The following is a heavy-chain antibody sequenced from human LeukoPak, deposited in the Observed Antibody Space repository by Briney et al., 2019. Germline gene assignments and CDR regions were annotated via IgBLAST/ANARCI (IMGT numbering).Heavy chain of an antibody. Sequence: PSESLSLTCTVSGGSISSSSYYWGWIRQPPGKGLEWIGSIYYSGSTYYNPSLKSRVTISVDTSKNQFSLKLSSVTAADTAVYYCASEVACSSTSCYLLGYWGQGTLVTVSS. J-gene: IGHJ4*02. CDR1: GGSISSSSYY. CDR2: IYYSGST. V-gene: IGHV4-39*01. D-gene: IGHD2-2*01. CDR3: ASEVACSSTSCYLLGY.